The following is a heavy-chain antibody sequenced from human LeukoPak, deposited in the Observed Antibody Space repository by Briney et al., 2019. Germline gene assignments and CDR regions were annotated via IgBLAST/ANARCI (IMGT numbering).Heavy chain of an antibody. J-gene: IGHJ4*02. CDR2: ISASGNT. Sequence: GGSLRLSCAASGFTFSTYGMSWVRQAPGKGLEWVSVISASGNTYHADSVRGRFTISRDNSKNTLYLQMNSLRVEDTAVYYCAKDSEGGSYRPRQSDYWGQGTLVTVSS. D-gene: IGHD3-16*02. CDR1: GFTFSTYG. V-gene: IGHV3-23*01. CDR3: AKDSEGGSYRPRQSDY.